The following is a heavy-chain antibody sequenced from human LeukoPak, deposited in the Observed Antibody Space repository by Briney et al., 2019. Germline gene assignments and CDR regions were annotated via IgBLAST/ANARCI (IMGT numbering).Heavy chain of an antibody. J-gene: IGHJ4*02. D-gene: IGHD4-17*01. V-gene: IGHV4-34*01. CDR2: INHSGNA. CDR1: GGSFSGYY. Sequence: TSETLSLTCAVSGGSFSGYYWTWIRQPPGKGLEWIGEINHSGNANYNPSLKSRVTISLDMSENHFSLKLTSVTAADTAVYYCARGQGTVTTHWGQGTLVTVSS. CDR3: ARGQGTVTTH.